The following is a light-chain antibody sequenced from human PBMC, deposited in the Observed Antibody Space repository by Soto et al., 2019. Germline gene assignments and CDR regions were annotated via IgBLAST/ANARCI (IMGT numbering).Light chain of an antibody. CDR3: QQYGSSPS. V-gene: IGKV3D-20*01. J-gene: IGKJ1*01. CDR1: QRVSGGF. CDR2: DTS. Sequence: DIVLTQSPATLSLSPCEGAALYGGASQRVSGGFLAWYQQKPGLAPRLILYDTSFRATGIPDRFSGSGSGTDFTLTISRLDPEDFAVYYCQQYGSSPSFGQGTKVDIK.